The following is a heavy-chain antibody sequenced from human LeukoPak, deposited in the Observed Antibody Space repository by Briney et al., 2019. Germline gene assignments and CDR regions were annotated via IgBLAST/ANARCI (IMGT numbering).Heavy chain of an antibody. Sequence: GGSLRLSCAASGFTFSNNAMSWVRQAPGKGLEWVATIKPDGRDKYYVDSVKGRFTMSRDNGKNSVYLQMNSLRAEDTAVYYCASWEASTNYWGQGTLVTVSS. J-gene: IGHJ4*02. CDR1: GFTFSNNA. V-gene: IGHV3-7*01. CDR3: ASWEASTNY. CDR2: IKPDGRDK. D-gene: IGHD1-26*01.